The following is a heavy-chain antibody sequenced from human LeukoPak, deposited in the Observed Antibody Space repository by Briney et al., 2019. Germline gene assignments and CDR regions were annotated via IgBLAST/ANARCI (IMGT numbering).Heavy chain of an antibody. CDR1: GGSVGSDNSY. J-gene: IGHJ4*02. CDR2: IYADGSS. V-gene: IGHV4-61*02. D-gene: IGHD3-10*01. Sequence: SRTLSLTCTVSGGSVGSDNSYWNWIRQPAGKGLEWIGRIYADGSSTYNPSLKSRVTILVDTSKNQFSLRLSSMTAADTAVYYCARGYYYRTWGQGTLVTVSS. CDR3: ARGYYYRT.